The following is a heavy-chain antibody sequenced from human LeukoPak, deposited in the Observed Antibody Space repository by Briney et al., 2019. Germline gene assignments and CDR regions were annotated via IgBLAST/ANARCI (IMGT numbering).Heavy chain of an antibody. Sequence: ASVKVSCKASGYTFTGYYMHWVRQAPGQGLEWMGWINPNSGGTNYAQKYQGRVTMTRDTSISAAYMELSRLRSDAAAVYYCARLPINLYYYGSGDFDYWGQGTLVTVSS. J-gene: IGHJ4*02. CDR1: GYTFTGYY. D-gene: IGHD3-10*01. CDR3: ARLPINLYYYGSGDFDY. V-gene: IGHV1-2*02. CDR2: INPNSGGT.